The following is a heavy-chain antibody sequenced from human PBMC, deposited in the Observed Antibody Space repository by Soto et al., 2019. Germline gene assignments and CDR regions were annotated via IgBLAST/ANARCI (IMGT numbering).Heavy chain of an antibody. CDR2: IFDTGNT. CDR1: GGSLSSGGCS. D-gene: IGHD1-1*01. CDR3: ACIHGYTPSFDH. J-gene: IGHJ2*01. Sequence: QLQLLESGSGLVRPSQTLSLTCAVSGGSLSSGGCSWNWIRLPPGKSLEWIGYIFDTGNTYYSTSLKSRVTVSVDTSRNQFSLRLASVSAADTAMYYCACIHGYTPSFDHWGRGTLVTVSS. V-gene: IGHV4-30-2*01.